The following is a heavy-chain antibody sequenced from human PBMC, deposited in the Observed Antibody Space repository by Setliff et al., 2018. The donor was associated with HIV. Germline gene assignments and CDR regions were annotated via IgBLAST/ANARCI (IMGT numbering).Heavy chain of an antibody. CDR1: GGTFTSYA. CDR3: ARGRRREPIAAALHGAFDS. CDR2: IIPIFGTA. J-gene: IGHJ3*02. Sequence: SVKVSCKASGGTFTSYAISWVRQAPGQGLEWMGWIIPIFGTANYAQKFQGRVTITTDESTSTAYMELSSLRSEDTAVYYCARGRRREPIAAALHGAFDSWGQGTMVTVSS. D-gene: IGHD6-13*01. V-gene: IGHV1-69*05.